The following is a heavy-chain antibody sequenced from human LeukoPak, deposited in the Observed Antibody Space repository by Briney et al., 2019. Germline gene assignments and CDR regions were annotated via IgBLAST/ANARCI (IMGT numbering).Heavy chain of an antibody. CDR1: GGSISSYY. D-gene: IGHD3-3*01. CDR3: ARHLTGSIFGVVTPGFDY. V-gene: IGHV4-59*08. CDR2: IYYSGST. J-gene: IGHJ4*02. Sequence: SETLSLTCTVSGGSISSYYWSWIRQPPGKGLEWIGYIYYSGSTNYNPSLKSRVTISVDTSKNQFSLKLSSVTAADTAVYYCARHLTGSIFGVVTPGFDYWGQGTLVTVSS.